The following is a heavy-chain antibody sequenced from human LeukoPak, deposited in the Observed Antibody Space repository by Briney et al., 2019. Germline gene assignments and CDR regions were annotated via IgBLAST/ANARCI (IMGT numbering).Heavy chain of an antibody. Sequence: PGGSLRLSCAASGFTFSTYEMNWVRQAPGKGLGWVSYISSSGSTINYADSVKGRFTISRDNAKNSVHLQMDSLRAEDTAVYYCARLYCSSSSCTFDNWGQGTLVTVSS. J-gene: IGHJ4*02. CDR1: GFTFSTYE. CDR3: ARLYCSSSSCTFDN. CDR2: ISSSGSTI. V-gene: IGHV3-48*03. D-gene: IGHD2-2*01.